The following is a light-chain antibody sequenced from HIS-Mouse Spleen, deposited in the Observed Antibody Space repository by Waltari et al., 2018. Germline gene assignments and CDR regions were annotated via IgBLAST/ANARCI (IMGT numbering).Light chain of an antibody. CDR3: YSTDSSGNHRV. CDR1: ALPKEY. V-gene: IGLV3-10*01. CDR2: EDS. J-gene: IGLJ2*01. Sequence: SYELTPPPSVSVSPGQPARITCQGDALPKEYAYWYQQKSGQAPVLVIYEDSTRPSGIPEVFSGSSSGTMATLTISGAQVEDEADYYCYSTDSSGNHRVFGGGTKLTVL.